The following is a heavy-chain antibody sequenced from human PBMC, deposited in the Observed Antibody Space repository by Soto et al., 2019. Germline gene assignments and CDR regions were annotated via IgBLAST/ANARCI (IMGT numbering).Heavy chain of an antibody. Sequence: SETLSLTCAIYGGSFSNFYWNWIRQPPGKGLEWMGKINHNGSTNYSPSLKSRLTISVDTSKNQFSLRSDDTAVYYCARDGYQLLPYYGMDVWGQGTTVTVSS. CDR2: INHNGST. V-gene: IGHV4-34*01. CDR1: GGSFSNFY. CDR3: ARDGYQLLPYYGMDV. J-gene: IGHJ6*02. D-gene: IGHD2-2*01.